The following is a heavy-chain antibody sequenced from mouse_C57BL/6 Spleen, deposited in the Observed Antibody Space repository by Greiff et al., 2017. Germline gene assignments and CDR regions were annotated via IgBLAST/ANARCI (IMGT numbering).Heavy chain of an antibody. V-gene: IGHV2-9-1*01. CDR3: ARKMTTVFRYAMDY. D-gene: IGHD1-1*01. J-gene: IGHJ4*01. Sequence: QVQLKESGPGLVAPSQSLSITCTVSGFSLTSYAISWVRQPPGKGLEWLGVIWTGGGTNYNSALKSRLSISTDNSKIQVFLKMNSLQTDDTARYYWARKMTTVFRYAMDYWGQGTSVTVSS. CDR2: IWTGGGT. CDR1: GFSLTSYA.